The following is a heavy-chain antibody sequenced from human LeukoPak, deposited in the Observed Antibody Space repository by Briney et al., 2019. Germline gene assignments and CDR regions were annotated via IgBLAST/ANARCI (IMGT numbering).Heavy chain of an antibody. D-gene: IGHD3-3*01. CDR1: GFTFSSYS. V-gene: IGHV3-48*01. CDR2: ISSSSSTI. Sequence: PGGSLRLSCAASGFTFSSYSMNWVRQAPGKGLEWVSYISSSSSTIYYADSVKGRFTISRDNAKNSLYLQMNSLRAEDTAVYYCARGSLEWLLPPYFDYWGQEPWSPPPQ. CDR3: ARGSLEWLLPPYFDY. J-gene: IGHJ4*01.